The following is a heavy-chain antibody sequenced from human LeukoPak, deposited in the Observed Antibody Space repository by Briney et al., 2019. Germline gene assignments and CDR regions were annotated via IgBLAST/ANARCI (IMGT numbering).Heavy chain of an antibody. Sequence: GGSLRLSCSASGFTFSSYAMHWVRQAPGKGLEYVSGISSNGGTTYYADSVKGRFTISRDNSKNTLYLQMNSLRADDTAVYYCARDHQVSYFDYWGQGTLVTVSS. D-gene: IGHD6-6*01. CDR1: GFTFSSYA. CDR2: ISSNGGTT. CDR3: ARDHQVSYFDY. J-gene: IGHJ4*02. V-gene: IGHV3-64*04.